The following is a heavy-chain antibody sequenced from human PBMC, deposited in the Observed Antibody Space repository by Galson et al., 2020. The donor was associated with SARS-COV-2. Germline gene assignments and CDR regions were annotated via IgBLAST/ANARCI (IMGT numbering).Heavy chain of an antibody. Sequence: YYWGWIRQPPGKGLEWIGSMHHSGSTQYNPSLKSRVTISVDTSKNHFSLKLSSVTAADTAVYYCARVDCYDSSTYYYSFDYWGQGTLVPVSS. CDR2: MHHSGST. D-gene: IGHD3-22*01. CDR1: YY. J-gene: IGHJ4*02. CDR3: ARVDCYDSSTYYYSFDY. V-gene: IGHV4-38-2*02.